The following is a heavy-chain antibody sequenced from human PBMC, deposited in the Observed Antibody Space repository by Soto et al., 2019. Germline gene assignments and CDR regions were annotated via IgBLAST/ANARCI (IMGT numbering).Heavy chain of an antibody. V-gene: IGHV3-30-3*01. CDR2: ISYDGSNK. D-gene: IGHD6-13*01. J-gene: IGHJ4*02. Sequence: QVQLVESGGGVVQPGRSLRLSCAASGFTFSSYAMHWVRQAPGKGLEWVAVISYDGSNKYYADSVKGRFTISRDNSKNTLYLQMNSLRAEDTAVYYCARGSSSWYRGDYWGQGTLVTVSS. CDR3: ARGSSSWYRGDY. CDR1: GFTFSSYA.